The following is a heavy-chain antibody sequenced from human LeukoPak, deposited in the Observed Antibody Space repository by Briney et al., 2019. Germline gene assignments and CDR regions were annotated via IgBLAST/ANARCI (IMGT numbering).Heavy chain of an antibody. J-gene: IGHJ3*02. CDR2: ISSSGSTI. CDR3: ARDRRRRITMIVVAENAFDI. Sequence: PGGSLRLSCAASGFTFSDYYMSWIRQAPGKGLEWVSYISSSGSTIYYADSVKGRFTISRDNAKNSLYLQMNSLRAEDTAVYYCARDRRRRITMIVVAENAFDIWGQGTMVTVSS. D-gene: IGHD3-22*01. CDR1: GFTFSDYY. V-gene: IGHV3-11*04.